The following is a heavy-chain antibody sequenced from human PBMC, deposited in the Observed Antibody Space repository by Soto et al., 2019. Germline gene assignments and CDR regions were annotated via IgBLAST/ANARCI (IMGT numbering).Heavy chain of an antibody. D-gene: IGHD6-19*01. CDR3: ARRSSFWYLDY. CDR1: GFTFSNYA. V-gene: IGHV3-23*01. Sequence: EVQLLESGGGLVQPGGSLRLSCAAPGFTFSNYAMNWVRQAPGKGLEWVSVISGSGGSTYYADSVKGRFTISRDNSKNPPYLQMNRVRGEDTAVYYCARRSSFWYLDYWGQGTLVTVSS. J-gene: IGHJ4*02. CDR2: ISGSGGST.